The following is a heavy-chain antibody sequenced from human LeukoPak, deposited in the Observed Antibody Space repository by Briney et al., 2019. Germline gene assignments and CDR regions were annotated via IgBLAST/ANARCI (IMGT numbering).Heavy chain of an antibody. CDR1: GYTFTSYA. D-gene: IGHD2-2*01. J-gene: IGHJ4*02. CDR3: ATVGIVVVPAAMLDY. Sequence: ASVKVSCKASGYTFTSYAMHWVRQAPGQRLEWMGWINGGNGNTKYSQKFQGRVTITRDTSASTAYMELSSLRSEDTAVYYCATVGIVVVPAAMLDYWGQRPLVTV. CDR2: INGGNGNT. V-gene: IGHV1-3*01.